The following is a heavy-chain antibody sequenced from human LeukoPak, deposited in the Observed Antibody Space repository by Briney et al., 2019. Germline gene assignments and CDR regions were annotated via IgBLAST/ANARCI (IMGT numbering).Heavy chain of an antibody. D-gene: IGHD2-15*01. Sequence: ASVKVSCKASGYIFTDYAIHWLRQAPGQRPGWMGWINVGNGNTKYSQKFQGSITLIRDTSAATAYMELSSLRHDDLAVYYCARGRGTSGSNRDFYYYYYMDVWGKGTTVTVSS. CDR1: GYIFTDYA. J-gene: IGHJ6*03. V-gene: IGHV1-3*01. CDR3: ARGRGTSGSNRDFYYYYYMDV. CDR2: INVGNGNT.